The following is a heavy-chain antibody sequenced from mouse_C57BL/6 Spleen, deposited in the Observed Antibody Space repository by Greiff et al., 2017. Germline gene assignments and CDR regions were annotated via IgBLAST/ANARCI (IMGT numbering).Heavy chain of an antibody. V-gene: IGHV1-55*01. CDR3: ARWEGSGYVDYAMDY. Sequence: QVQLQQPGAELVKPGASVKMSCKASGYTFTSYWITWVKQRPGQGLEWIGDIYPGSGSTNYNEKFKSKATLTVDTSSSTAYMQLSSLTSEDSAVYYCARWEGSGYVDYAMDYWGQGTSVTVSS. D-gene: IGHD3-2*02. CDR2: IYPGSGST. J-gene: IGHJ4*01. CDR1: GYTFTSYW.